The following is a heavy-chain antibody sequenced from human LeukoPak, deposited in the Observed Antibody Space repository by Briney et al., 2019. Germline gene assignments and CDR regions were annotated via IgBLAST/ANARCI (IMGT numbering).Heavy chain of an antibody. V-gene: IGHV1-46*01. CDR2: INPSGGST. CDR3: TGYDSSGYYNLGAFDI. CDR1: GYTFTIYY. J-gene: IGHJ3*02. D-gene: IGHD3-22*01. Sequence: GASVKVSCKASGYTFTIYYMHCVRHPPAQGLEWMGIINPSGGSTSYAQKFQGRVTMTRDTSTSTVYMELSSLRAEDTAVYYCTGYDSSGYYNLGAFDIWGQGTMVTVSS.